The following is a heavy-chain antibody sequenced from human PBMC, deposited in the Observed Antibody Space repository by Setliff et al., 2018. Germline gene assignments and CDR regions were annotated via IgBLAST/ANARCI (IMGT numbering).Heavy chain of an antibody. CDR1: GDSIRSSRYY. CDR2: IYSSGNN. CDR3: ARKYQRGKAPVVDP. V-gene: IGHV4-39*07. D-gene: IGHD2-2*01. Sequence: PSETLSLTCTVSGDSIRSSRYYWGWIRQPPGKGLEWIGSIYSSGNNYYSPSLESRVTISVDTSKSQFSLNLRSVTAADTPVYYCARKYQRGKAPVVDPWGQGTLVTVSS. J-gene: IGHJ5*02.